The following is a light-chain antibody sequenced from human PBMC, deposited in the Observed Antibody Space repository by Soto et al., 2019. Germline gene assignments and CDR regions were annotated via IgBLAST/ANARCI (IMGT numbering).Light chain of an antibody. CDR3: CSLTSSPTWV. CDR1: SSDVGGYNF. Sequence: QSALTQPASVSGSPGQSITISCTGTSSDVGGYNFVSWYQQYPGKAPKLIIHEVDNRPSGISHRFSGSKSGNRASLTISGLQAEDEADYYCCSLTSSPTWVFGGGTKVTVL. J-gene: IGLJ3*02. CDR2: EVD. V-gene: IGLV2-14*01.